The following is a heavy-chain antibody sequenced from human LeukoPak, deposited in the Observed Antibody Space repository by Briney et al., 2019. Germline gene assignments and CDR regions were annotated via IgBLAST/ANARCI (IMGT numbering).Heavy chain of an antibody. J-gene: IGHJ4*02. Sequence: GGSLRLSCAASGFTFSSYAMHWVRQAPGKGLEWVAVISYDGSNKYYADSVKGRFTISRDNSKNTLYLQMNSLRAEDTAVYYCAGDQRSIAVAGNFDYWGQGTLVTVSS. CDR3: AGDQRSIAVAGNFDY. V-gene: IGHV3-30-3*01. CDR1: GFTFSSYA. D-gene: IGHD6-19*01. CDR2: ISYDGSNK.